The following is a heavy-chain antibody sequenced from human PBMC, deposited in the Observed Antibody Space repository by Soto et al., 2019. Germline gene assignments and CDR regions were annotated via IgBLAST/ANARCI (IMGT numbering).Heavy chain of an antibody. Sequence: GSLRLSCAASGFTFSSYAMSWVRQAPGKGLEWVSAISGSGGNTYYADSVKGRFTISRDSSKNTLYLQMNSLRAEDTALYYCEQHRGYNWNYGYYWGQGTLVTVSS. CDR1: GFTFSSYA. J-gene: IGHJ4*02. V-gene: IGHV3-23*01. CDR3: EQHRGYNWNYGYY. CDR2: ISGSGGNT. D-gene: IGHD1-7*01.